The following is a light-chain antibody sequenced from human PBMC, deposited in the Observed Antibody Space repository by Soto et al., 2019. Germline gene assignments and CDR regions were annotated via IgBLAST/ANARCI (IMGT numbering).Light chain of an antibody. CDR3: QQYGYLVT. V-gene: IGKV3-20*01. CDR2: GAS. Sequence: EIVLTQSPGTLSLSPGERATLSCRASQSITNNYLAWYQQKLGRAHRLLIYGASSRATGIPDRFSGSGSGTDFTLTISRLEPEDFAMYYCQQYGYLVTFGGGTKV. J-gene: IGKJ4*01. CDR1: QSITNNY.